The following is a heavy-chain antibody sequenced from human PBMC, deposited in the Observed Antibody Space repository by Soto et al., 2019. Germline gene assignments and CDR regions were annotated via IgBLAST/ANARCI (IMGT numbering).Heavy chain of an antibody. CDR2: VIPMFDSR. Sequence: QVQLVQSGAEVKRPGSSVKVSCKASGGTFRYYTISWVRQAPGQGLEWLGRVIPMFDSRSFAQKFQGRITLTADKSTNTAYMELSSLKSDDSAVYFCARAETSTYYYDTTGSHFTYWGQGTLVTVSS. CDR3: ARAETSTYYYDTTGSHFTY. D-gene: IGHD3-22*01. V-gene: IGHV1-69*08. J-gene: IGHJ4*02. CDR1: GGTFRYYT.